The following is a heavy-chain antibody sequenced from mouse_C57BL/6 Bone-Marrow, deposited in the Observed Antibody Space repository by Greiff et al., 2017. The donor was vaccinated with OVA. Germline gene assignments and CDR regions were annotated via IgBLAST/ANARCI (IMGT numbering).Heavy chain of an antibody. CDR1: GFTFSSYA. Sequence: EVQLMESGGGLVKPGGSLKLSCAASGFTFSSYAMSWVRQTPEKRLEWVATISDGGSYTYYPDNVKGRFTISRDNAKNNLYLQMSHLKSEDTAMYYCAYDFFDYWGQGTTLTVSS. V-gene: IGHV5-4*01. D-gene: IGHD2-4*01. CDR2: ISDGGSYT. CDR3: AYDFFDY. J-gene: IGHJ2*01.